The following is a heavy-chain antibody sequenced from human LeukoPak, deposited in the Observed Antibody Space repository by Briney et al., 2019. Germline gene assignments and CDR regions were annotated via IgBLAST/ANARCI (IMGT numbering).Heavy chain of an antibody. CDR3: ARDGTAAGLYFDL. J-gene: IGHJ4*01. V-gene: IGHV3-7*01. CDR2: IRQDGSEK. D-gene: IGHD6-13*01. Sequence: GGSLRLSCAVSGFTFTDYWMSWVRQAPGKGPEWVASIRQDGSEKTYVDSVKGRFTISRDNTKNSLSLQLNGLRAEDTAVYYCARDGTAAGLYFDLWGQGTLVTVSS. CDR1: GFTFTDYW.